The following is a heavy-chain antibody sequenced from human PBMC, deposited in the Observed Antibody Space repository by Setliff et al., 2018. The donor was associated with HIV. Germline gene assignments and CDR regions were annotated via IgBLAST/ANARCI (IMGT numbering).Heavy chain of an antibody. V-gene: IGHV4-38-2*01. Sequence: PSETLSLTCDVSGFSISSRYYWGWIRQSPGKGLEWIGNIYHTGSSYYNPSLNDRATISLDTSKNQFSLKLSSVTAADTAVFYCARGGYSYGFGRHRAYFQYWGQGTQVTVSS. CDR3: ARGGYSYGFGRHRAYFQY. J-gene: IGHJ1*01. CDR1: GFSISSRYY. D-gene: IGHD5-18*01. CDR2: IYHTGSS.